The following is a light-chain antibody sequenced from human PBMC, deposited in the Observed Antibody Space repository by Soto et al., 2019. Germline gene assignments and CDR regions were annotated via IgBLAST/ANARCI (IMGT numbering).Light chain of an antibody. Sequence: VLTQSPATLSLSPGDSATLSCRASQSVSSSYLAWYQQKPGQAPRLLIYGASSRATGIPDRFSGSGSGTDFTLTISGLEPEDSAVYYCQQYGNSRGTFGQGTKVDIK. CDR1: QSVSSSY. V-gene: IGKV3-20*01. CDR3: QQYGNSRGT. CDR2: GAS. J-gene: IGKJ1*01.